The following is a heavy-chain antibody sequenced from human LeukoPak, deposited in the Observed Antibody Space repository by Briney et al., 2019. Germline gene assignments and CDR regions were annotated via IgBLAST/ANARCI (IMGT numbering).Heavy chain of an antibody. V-gene: IGHV3-66*01. CDR1: GFTFSRYW. CDR3: VRDHYDHIWGSSPPF. D-gene: IGHD3-16*01. J-gene: IGHJ4*02. Sequence: PGGSLRLSCAASGFTFSRYWMHWVRQVPGKGLEWVSVIYRGESKKYADSVKGRFTISRDNSKNTVYLQMNSLRAEDTAVYYCVRDHYDHIWGSSPPFWGLGTLVTVSS. CDR2: IYRGESK.